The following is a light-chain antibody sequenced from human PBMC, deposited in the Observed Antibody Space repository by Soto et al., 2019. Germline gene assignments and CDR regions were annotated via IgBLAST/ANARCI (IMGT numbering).Light chain of an antibody. V-gene: IGLV2-8*01. CDR3: ASYAGNNVL. J-gene: IGLJ2*01. CDR2: EVY. CDR1: SSDVGYYNY. Sequence: QSALTQPPSGSGYPGQSVTISCTGTSSDVGYYNYVSWYQQYPGKAPRLMIYEVYKRPSGVPDRFSGSKSGNTASLTVSGLQTEDEADYYCASYAGNNVLFGGGTKLTVL.